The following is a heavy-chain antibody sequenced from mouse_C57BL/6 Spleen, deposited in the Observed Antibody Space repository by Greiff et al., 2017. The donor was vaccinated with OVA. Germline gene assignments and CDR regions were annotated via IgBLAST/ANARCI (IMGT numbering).Heavy chain of an antibody. CDR2: INPSSGYT. D-gene: IGHD3-2*02. CDR1: GYTFTSYT. V-gene: IGHV1-4*01. Sequence: VQLQQSGADLARPGASVKMSCKASGYTFTSYTMHWVKQRPGQGLEWIGYINPSSGYTKYNQKFKDKATLTADKSSSTAYMQLSSLTSVDSAVYYCASQTAQATYYAMDYWGQGTSVTVSS. J-gene: IGHJ4*01. CDR3: ASQTAQATYYAMDY.